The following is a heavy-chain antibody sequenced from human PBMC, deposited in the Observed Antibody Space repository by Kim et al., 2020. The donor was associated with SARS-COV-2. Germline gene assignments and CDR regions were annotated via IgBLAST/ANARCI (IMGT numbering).Heavy chain of an antibody. J-gene: IGHJ4*02. CDR1: GFTFSSYA. CDR2: ISSDGGST. D-gene: IGHD3-16*02. CDR3: ARGLRGLGELSY. Sequence: GGSLRLSCAASGFTFSSYAMHWVRQAPGKGLEYVSAISSDGGSTYYANSVKGRFTISRDNSKNTLYLQMGSLRAEDMAVYYCARGLRGLGELSYWGQGTLVTVSS. V-gene: IGHV3-64*01.